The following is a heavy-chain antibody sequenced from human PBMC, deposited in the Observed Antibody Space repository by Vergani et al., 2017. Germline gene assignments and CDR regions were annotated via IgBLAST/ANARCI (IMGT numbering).Heavy chain of an antibody. V-gene: IGHV3-53*04. CDR1: GFTVGSNY. CDR3: ARAYDLTFDY. CDR2: IYSGGST. D-gene: IGHD3-3*01. J-gene: IGHJ4*02. Sequence: EVQLVESGGGLVQPGGSLRLSCAASGFTVGSNYMSWVRQAPGKGLEWVSVIYSGGSTYYADSVKGRFTISRHNSKNTLYLQMNSLRAEDTAVYYCARAYDLTFDYWGQGTLVTVSS.